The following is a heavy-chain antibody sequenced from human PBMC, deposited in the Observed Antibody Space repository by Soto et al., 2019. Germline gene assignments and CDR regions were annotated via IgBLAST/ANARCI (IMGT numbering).Heavy chain of an antibody. Sequence: SETLSLTCTVSGGSISSGDYYWSWIRQPPGKGLEWIGYIYYSGSTYYNPSLKSRVTISVDTSKNQFSLKLSSVTAADTAVYYCARDTLKEPYYDILTGYSGYYYYGMDVWGQGTTVTVSS. CDR2: IYYSGST. V-gene: IGHV4-30-4*01. CDR3: ARDTLKEPYYDILTGYSGYYYYGMDV. J-gene: IGHJ6*02. CDR1: GGSISSGDYY. D-gene: IGHD3-9*01.